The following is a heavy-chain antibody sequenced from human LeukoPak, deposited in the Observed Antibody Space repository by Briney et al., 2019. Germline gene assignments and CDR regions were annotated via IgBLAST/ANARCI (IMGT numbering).Heavy chain of an antibody. Sequence: SVKVSCKASGGTFSTYAINWVRQAPGQGLEWLGGIIPLFGRADYAQKFEGRVTITADKSTSTAYMELSSLRSEDTAVYYCARGASSYYDSSDYFDYWGQGTLVTVSS. CDR3: ARGASSYYDSSDYFDY. J-gene: IGHJ4*02. CDR2: IIPLFGRA. D-gene: IGHD3-22*01. V-gene: IGHV1-69*06. CDR1: GGTFSTYA.